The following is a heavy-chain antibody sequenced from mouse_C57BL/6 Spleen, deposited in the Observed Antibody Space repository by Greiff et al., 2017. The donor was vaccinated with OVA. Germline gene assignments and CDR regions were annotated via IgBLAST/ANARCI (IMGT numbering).Heavy chain of an antibody. CDR2: ISDGGSYT. J-gene: IGHJ1*03. D-gene: IGHD1-1*01. Sequence: EVKLMESGGGLVKPGGSLKLSCAASGFTFSSYAMSWVRQTPEKRLEWVATISDGGSYTYYPDNVKGRFTISRDNAKNNLYLQMSHRQSEDTAMYYCARDPHYGSSYEYCDVWGTGTTVTVSS. CDR3: ARDPHYGSSYEYCDV. CDR1: GFTFSSYA. V-gene: IGHV5-4*01.